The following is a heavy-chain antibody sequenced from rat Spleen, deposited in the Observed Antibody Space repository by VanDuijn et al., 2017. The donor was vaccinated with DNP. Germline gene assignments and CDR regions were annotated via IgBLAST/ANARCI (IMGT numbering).Heavy chain of an antibody. CDR1: GFTFSDYV. CDR2: ISYDGLRT. V-gene: IGHV5-17*01. J-gene: IGHJ4*01. Sequence: EVQLVESGGGLVQPGRSLKLSCLASGFTFSDYVMAWGRQAPGKGLEWVASISYDGLRTHYRDSVKGRFTISRDDTKGTLYLQMDSLRSDDTATYYCGSVNYCTSGALDPWGQGTSVTVSS. D-gene: IGHD1-11*01. CDR3: GSVNYCTSGALDP.